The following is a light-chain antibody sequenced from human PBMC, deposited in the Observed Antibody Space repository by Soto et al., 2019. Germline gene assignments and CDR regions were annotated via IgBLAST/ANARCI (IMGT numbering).Light chain of an antibody. CDR2: DAS. Sequence: IVMKQSPATLSIFTAETANLSSRDCQTIDNNLAWYHRKPCHAARLLLDDASTQATGGPARLIGSGSGTEVTLSISSLQADDVVADCSQQYNSYPWTFGQGTKVAIK. V-gene: IGKV3-15*01. CDR1: QTIDNN. CDR3: QQYNSYPWT. J-gene: IGKJ1*01.